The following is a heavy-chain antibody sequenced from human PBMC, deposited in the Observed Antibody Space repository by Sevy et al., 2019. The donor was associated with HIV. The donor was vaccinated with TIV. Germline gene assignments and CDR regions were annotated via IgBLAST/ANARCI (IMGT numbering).Heavy chain of an antibody. Sequence: GGSLRLSCAASGFSFDDYTMHWVRQVPGKGLEWVSLINWDGGSIYYSDSVKGRFTISRDNGKKSLDLQMNSLRTEDTALYYCARGRPFDAFDVWGQGTMVTVSS. CDR1: GFSFDDYT. CDR2: INWDGGSI. J-gene: IGHJ3*01. V-gene: IGHV3-43*01. CDR3: ARGRPFDAFDV.